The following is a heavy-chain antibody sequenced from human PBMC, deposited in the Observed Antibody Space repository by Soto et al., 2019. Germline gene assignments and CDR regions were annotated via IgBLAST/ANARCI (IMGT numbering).Heavy chain of an antibody. Sequence: QVQLVQSGAEVKKPGSSVKVSCKASGGTFSSYAISWVRQAPGQGLEWMGGIIPIFGTANYAQKFQGRVTIPAEASTSTGYMELSSLRSEDTGVYYCARARGYCSSTSCPREVYYYYGMDVWGQGTTVTVSS. CDR3: ARARGYCSSTSCPREVYYYYGMDV. CDR2: IIPIFGTA. CDR1: GGTFSSYA. D-gene: IGHD2-2*01. V-gene: IGHV1-69*01. J-gene: IGHJ6*02.